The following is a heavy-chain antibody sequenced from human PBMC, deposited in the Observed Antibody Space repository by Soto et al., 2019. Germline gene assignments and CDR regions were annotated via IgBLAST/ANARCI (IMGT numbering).Heavy chain of an antibody. CDR3: ARDGPEVAASSGYWSVGGMDV. CDR1: GFTFSSYG. CDR2: ISYSTSTI. V-gene: IGHV3-48*02. D-gene: IGHD3-22*01. Sequence: HPGGSLRLSCTVSGFTFSSYGMNWVRQAPGKGLEWVSYISYSTSTIYYADSVKGRFTISRDNAKNSLYLQMNSLRDEDTAVYYCARDGPEVAASSGYWSVGGMDVWGQGTTVTVSS. J-gene: IGHJ6*02.